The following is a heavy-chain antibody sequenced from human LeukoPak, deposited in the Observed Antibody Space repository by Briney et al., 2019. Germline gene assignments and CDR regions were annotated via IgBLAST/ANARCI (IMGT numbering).Heavy chain of an antibody. D-gene: IGHD6-13*01. CDR1: GYTFTSYG. V-gene: IGHV1-18*01. CDR3: ARELAAAGTPSY. Sequence: ASVKVSCKASGYTFTSYGISWVRQAPGQGLEWMGWISAYNGNTNYALKLQGRVTMTTDTSTSTAYMELRSLRSDDTAVYYCARELAAAGTPSYWGQGTLVTVSS. CDR2: ISAYNGNT. J-gene: IGHJ4*02.